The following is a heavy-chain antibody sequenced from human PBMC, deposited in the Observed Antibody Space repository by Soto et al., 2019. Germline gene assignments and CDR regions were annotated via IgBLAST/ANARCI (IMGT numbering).Heavy chain of an antibody. CDR1: GASISSYY. V-gene: IGHV4-59*01. D-gene: IGHD4-17*01. Sequence: SETLSLTCTVSGASISSYYWSCIRQPPGKGLEWMGYIYYSGSTNYNASLKMRVTISVDTSKNQFSLKLSSVTAADTAVYYCARDYGEFGLDYWGQGTLVTVSS. CDR2: IYYSGST. J-gene: IGHJ4*02. CDR3: ARDYGEFGLDY.